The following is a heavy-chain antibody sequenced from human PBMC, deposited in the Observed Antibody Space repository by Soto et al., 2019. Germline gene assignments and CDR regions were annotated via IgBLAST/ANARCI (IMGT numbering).Heavy chain of an antibody. CDR3: GRAYLSPNSTERHSINHLYY. CDR2: INPSSGGT. CDR1: GYPLTAKY. D-gene: IGHD1-1*01. V-gene: IGHV1-2*02. Sequence: ASVKVSCKASGYPLTAKYLHWVRQAPGQGLEWMGWINPSSGGTKEAQKFRGRVTMTRDTSISAAYMELSRLTSDDPAVCYCGRAYLSPNSTERHSINHLYY. J-gene: IGHJ4*01.